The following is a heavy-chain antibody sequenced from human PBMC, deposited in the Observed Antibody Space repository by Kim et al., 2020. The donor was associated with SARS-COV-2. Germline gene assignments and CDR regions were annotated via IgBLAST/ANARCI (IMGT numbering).Heavy chain of an antibody. CDR1: GFTFSSYA. Sequence: GGSLRLSCAASGFTFSSYAMHWVRQAPGKGLEWVAVISYDGSNKYYADSVKGRFTISRDNSKNTLYLQMNSLRAEDTAVYYCAREHPNDCSSTSCYTDYGMDVWGQGTTVTVSS. J-gene: IGHJ6*02. CDR2: ISYDGSNK. D-gene: IGHD2-2*02. CDR3: AREHPNDCSSTSCYTDYGMDV. V-gene: IGHV3-30-3*01.